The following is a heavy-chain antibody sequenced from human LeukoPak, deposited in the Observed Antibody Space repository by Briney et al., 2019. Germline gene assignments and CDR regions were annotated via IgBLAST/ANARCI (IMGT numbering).Heavy chain of an antibody. CDR2: IIPIFGTA. CDR3: TTRACHAGGCSSSFYYYYGLHF. Sequence: ASVKVSCKASGNSISNYAVSWVRQAPGQGFGWMGGIIPIFGTADYAQKFQGGVTITADQSTSTTYMALSSLKSEDTATYYCTTRACHAGGCSSSFYYYYGLHFWGQGTTVSVSS. D-gene: IGHD2-15*01. J-gene: IGHJ6*02. V-gene: IGHV1-69*13. CDR1: GNSISNYA.